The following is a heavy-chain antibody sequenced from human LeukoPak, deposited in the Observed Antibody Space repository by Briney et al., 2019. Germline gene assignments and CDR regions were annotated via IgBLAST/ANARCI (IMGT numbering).Heavy chain of an antibody. V-gene: IGHV3-21*04. Sequence: GGSLRLSCAASGFTFSSYSMNWVRQAPGKGLEWVSSISSSSSYIYYADSVKGRFTISRDNAKNSLYLQMNSLRAEDTALYYCARDRDYYGSGSYGGYWGQGTLVTVSS. CDR2: ISSSSSYI. CDR3: ARDRDYYGSGSYGGY. CDR1: GFTFSSYS. D-gene: IGHD3-10*01. J-gene: IGHJ4*02.